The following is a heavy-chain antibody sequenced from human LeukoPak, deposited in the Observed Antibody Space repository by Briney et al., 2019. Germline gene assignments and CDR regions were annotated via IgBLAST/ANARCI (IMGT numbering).Heavy chain of an antibody. CDR2: ISSSSSTI. J-gene: IGHJ3*02. D-gene: IGHD3-10*01. Sequence: PGGSLRLSCAASGFTFSSYSMNWVRQAPGKGLEWVSYISSSSSTIYYADSVKGRFTISRDNAKSSLYLQMNSLRAEDTAVYYCARESSDDAFDIWGQGTMVTVSS. CDR1: GFTFSSYS. CDR3: ARESSDDAFDI. V-gene: IGHV3-48*04.